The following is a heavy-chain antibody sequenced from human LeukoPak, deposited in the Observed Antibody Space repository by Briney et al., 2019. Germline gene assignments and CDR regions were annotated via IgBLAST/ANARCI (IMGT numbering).Heavy chain of an antibody. D-gene: IGHD2-2*01. J-gene: IGHJ4*02. Sequence: GGSLRLSCAASGFTFSSYWMSWVRQAPGKGLGWVANIKQDGSEKYYVDSVKGRFTISGDNAKNSLYLQMNSLRAEDTAVYYCARGPPRYCSSTSCYIFDYWRQGTLVTASS. V-gene: IGHV3-7*01. CDR2: IKQDGSEK. CDR1: GFTFSSYW. CDR3: ARGPPRYCSSTSCYIFDY.